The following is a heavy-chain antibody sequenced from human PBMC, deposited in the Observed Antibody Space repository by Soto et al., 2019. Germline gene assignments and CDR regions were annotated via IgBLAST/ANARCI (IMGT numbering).Heavy chain of an antibody. D-gene: IGHD3-10*01. J-gene: IGHJ4*02. V-gene: IGHV4-59*08. Sequence: QVQLQESGPGLVKPSETLSLTCTVSGGSISSYNWSWIRQPPGKGLEWIGYIYYSGSTNYNPSLKSRVTISVDTSKNQFSLKLNSMTAADTAVYYCARHNYGSGSTYFDYWGQGTLVTVSS. CDR2: IYYSGST. CDR1: GGSISSYN. CDR3: ARHNYGSGSTYFDY.